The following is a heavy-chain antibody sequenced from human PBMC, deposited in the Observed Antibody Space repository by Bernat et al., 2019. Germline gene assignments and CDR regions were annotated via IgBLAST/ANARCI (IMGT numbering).Heavy chain of an antibody. J-gene: IGHJ6*02. CDR1: GFTFSSYW. Sequence: EVQLVESGGGLVQPGGSLRLSCAASGFTFSSYWMHWVRQAPGKGLVWVSRINSDGSSTSYADSVKGRFTISSDNAKNTLYLQMNSLRAEDTAVYYCARDIAATGTIYYYYGMDVWGQGTTVTVSS. V-gene: IGHV3-74*01. D-gene: IGHD6-13*01. CDR3: ARDIAATGTIYYYYGMDV. CDR2: INSDGSST.